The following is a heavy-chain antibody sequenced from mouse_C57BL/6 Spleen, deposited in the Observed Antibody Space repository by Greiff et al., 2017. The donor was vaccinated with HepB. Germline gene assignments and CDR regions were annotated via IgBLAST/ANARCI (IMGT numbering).Heavy chain of an antibody. V-gene: IGHV1-61*01. J-gene: IGHJ1*03. CDR1: GYTFTSYW. Sequence: QVQLQQPGAELVRPGSSVKLSCKASGYTFTSYWMDWVKQRPGQGLEWIGNIYPSDSETHYNQKFKDKATLTVDKSSSTAYMQLSSLTSEDSAVYYCARYGSSSWYFDVWGTGTTVTVSS. CDR2: IYPSDSET. CDR3: ARYGSSSWYFDV. D-gene: IGHD1-1*01.